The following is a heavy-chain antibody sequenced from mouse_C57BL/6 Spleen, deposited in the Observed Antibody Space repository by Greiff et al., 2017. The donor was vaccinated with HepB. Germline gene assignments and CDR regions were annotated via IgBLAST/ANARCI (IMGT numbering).Heavy chain of an antibody. J-gene: IGHJ3*01. CDR3: ARVGHYGSRGAWFAY. CDR2: IYPSDSET. CDR1: GYTFTSYW. V-gene: IGHV1-61*01. Sequence: VQLQQPGAELVRPGSSVKLSCKASGYTFTSYWMDWVKQRPGQGLEWIGNIYPSDSETHYNQKFKDKATLTVAKSSSTAYMQLSSLTSEDSAVYYCARVGHYGSRGAWFAYWGQGTLVTVSA. D-gene: IGHD1-1*01.